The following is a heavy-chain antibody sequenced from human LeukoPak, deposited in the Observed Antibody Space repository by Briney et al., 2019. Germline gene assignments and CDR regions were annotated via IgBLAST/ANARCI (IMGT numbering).Heavy chain of an antibody. V-gene: IGHV4-39*01. J-gene: IGHJ4*02. Sequence: SETLSLTCTVSGGSISSSRYSWGWIRQPPGKGLECIGTIYYSGSTYYNPSLKSRVTISVDTSKNQFSLKLSSVTAADTAVYYCARGRGNSYENFDYWGQGTLVTVSS. CDR1: GGSISSSRYS. CDR3: ARGRGNSYENFDY. CDR2: IYYSGST. D-gene: IGHD5-18*01.